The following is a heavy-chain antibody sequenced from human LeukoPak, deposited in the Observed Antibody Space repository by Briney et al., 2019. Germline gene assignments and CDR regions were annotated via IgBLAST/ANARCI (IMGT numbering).Heavy chain of an antibody. CDR3: ARVSGYCSTTSCRGIEY. J-gene: IGHJ4*02. CDR1: GGFISGYY. V-gene: IGHV4-59*01. Sequence: SETLSLTCSVSGGFISGYYWSWIRQPPGKGLEWMGYIHYSGSTNYNPSLKSRVTISVDTSKNQFSLKLSSVTAADTAVYYCARVSGYCSTTSCRGIEYWGQGTLVTVS. D-gene: IGHD2-2*01. CDR2: IHYSGST.